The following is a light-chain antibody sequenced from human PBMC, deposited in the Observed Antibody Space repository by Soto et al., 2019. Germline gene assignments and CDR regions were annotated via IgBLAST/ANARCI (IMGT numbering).Light chain of an antibody. Sequence: DIQMTQSPSTLSASVGDRVTITCRASQSISSWLAWYQQKPGKAPKLLIYDASSLESGVPSRFSGSGSGTEITLPHNHPQPDDFATYFCQQDNSYSPTFGQGTKVEIK. J-gene: IGKJ1*01. CDR2: DAS. CDR3: QQDNSYSPT. V-gene: IGKV1-5*01. CDR1: QSISSW.